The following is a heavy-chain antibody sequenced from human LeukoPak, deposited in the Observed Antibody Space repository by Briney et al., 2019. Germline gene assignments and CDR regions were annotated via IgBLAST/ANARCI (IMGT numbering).Heavy chain of an antibody. CDR1: GFTFGSYA. CDR3: ARGVDNWNYAGGINWFGP. D-gene: IGHD1-7*01. V-gene: IGHV3-30-3*01. Sequence: GRSLRLSCAASGFTFGSYAMHWVRQAPGKGLEWVAVISYDGSNKYYADSVKGRFTISRDNSKNTLYLQMNSLRAEDTAVYYCARGVDNWNYAGGINWFGPWGQGTLVTVSS. J-gene: IGHJ5*02. CDR2: ISYDGSNK.